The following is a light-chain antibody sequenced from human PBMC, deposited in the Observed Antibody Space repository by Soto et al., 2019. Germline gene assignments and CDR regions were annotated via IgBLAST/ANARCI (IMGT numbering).Light chain of an antibody. CDR2: QTS. Sequence: EIVLTQSPATLSSFPGDRVTLSCRASQYINTRLAWYQHRPAQAPRLLSYQTSIRTAGIPARFSASGSWTDFSLTISDVQPEDFALYYCHQRQSWPRTFVQGTKVDI. V-gene: IGKV3-11*01. CDR3: HQRQSWPRT. J-gene: IGKJ1*01. CDR1: QYINTR.